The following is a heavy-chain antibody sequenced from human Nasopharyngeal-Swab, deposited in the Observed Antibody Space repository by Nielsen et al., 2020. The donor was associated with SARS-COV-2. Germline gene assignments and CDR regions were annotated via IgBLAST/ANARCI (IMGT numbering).Heavy chain of an antibody. CDR2: ISWNSGSI. J-gene: IGHJ5*02. D-gene: IGHD1-26*01. V-gene: IGHV3-9*01. CDR3: AEGSSWEAYNWFDP. CDR1: GFTFDDYA. Sequence: GGSLRLSCAASGFTFDDYAMHWVRQAPGKGPEWVSGISWNSGSIGYADSVKGRFTISRDNAKNSLYLQMNSLRAEDTALYYCAEGSSWEAYNWFDPWGQGTLVTVSS.